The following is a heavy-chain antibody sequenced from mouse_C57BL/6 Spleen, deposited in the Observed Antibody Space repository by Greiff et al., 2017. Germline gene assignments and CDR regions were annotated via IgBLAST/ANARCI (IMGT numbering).Heavy chain of an antibody. Sequence: QVQLQQPGAELVRPGSSVKLSCKASGYTFTSYWMDWVKQRPGQGLEWIGNIYPSDSATHYNQKFKDKATLTVDKSSSTAYMQLSSLTSEDSAVYYCARGGAYGNYNYYAMDYWGQGTSVTVSS. J-gene: IGHJ4*01. D-gene: IGHD2-1*01. CDR1: GYTFTSYW. CDR3: ARGGAYGNYNYYAMDY. V-gene: IGHV1-61*01. CDR2: IYPSDSAT.